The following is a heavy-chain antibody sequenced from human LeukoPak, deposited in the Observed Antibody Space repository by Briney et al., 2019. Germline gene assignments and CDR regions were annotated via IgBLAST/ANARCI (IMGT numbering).Heavy chain of an antibody. D-gene: IGHD4-17*01. CDR3: ARAGPDDYGDYGRFSDAFDI. J-gene: IGHJ3*02. CDR1: GFTFSDYY. V-gene: IGHV3-11*01. CDR2: ISSSGSTI. Sequence: GGSLRLSCAASGFTFSDYYMSWIRQAPGKGLEWVSYISSSGSTIYYADSVKGRFTISRDNAKNSLYLQMNSLRAEDTAVYYCARAGPDDYGDYGRFSDAFDIWDQGTMVTVSS.